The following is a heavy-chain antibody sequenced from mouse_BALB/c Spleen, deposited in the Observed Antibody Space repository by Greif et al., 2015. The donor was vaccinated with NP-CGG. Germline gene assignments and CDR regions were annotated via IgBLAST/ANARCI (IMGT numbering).Heavy chain of an antibody. V-gene: IGHV14-4*02. CDR2: IDPENGDT. Sequence: EVQLQQSGAELVRSGASVKLSYTASGFNIKDYYMHWVKQRPEQGLEWIGWIDPENGDTEYAPKFQGKATMTADTSSNTAYLQLSSLTSEDTAVYYCNAGTTVSHFDYWGQGTTLTVSS. CDR1: GFNIKDYY. J-gene: IGHJ2*01. D-gene: IGHD1-1*01. CDR3: NAGTTVSHFDY.